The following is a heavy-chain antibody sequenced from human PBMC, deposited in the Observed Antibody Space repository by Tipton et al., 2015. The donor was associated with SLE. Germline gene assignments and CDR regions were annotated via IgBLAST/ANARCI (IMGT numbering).Heavy chain of an antibody. CDR2: IHYRGST. V-gene: IGHV4-59*01. J-gene: IGHJ2*01. CDR1: GGSISGYY. CDR3: ARDRYCGAGSCFDWYFDL. Sequence: TLSLTCTVSGGSISGYYWSWVRQPPGQVLEWIGYIHYRGSTNYNPSLKSRVTISLDTSENQFSLKLSSVTAADTAVYYCARDRYCGAGSCFDWYFDLWGRGTLVTVSS. D-gene: IGHD2-15*01.